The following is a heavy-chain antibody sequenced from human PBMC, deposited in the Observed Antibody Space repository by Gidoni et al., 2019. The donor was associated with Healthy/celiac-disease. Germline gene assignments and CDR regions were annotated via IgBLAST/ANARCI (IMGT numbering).Heavy chain of an antibody. CDR2: MSSSSSTI. CDR1: GFTFSSYS. V-gene: IGHV3-48*01. D-gene: IGHD5-18*01. Sequence: EVQLVESGGGLVQPGGSLRLSCAASGFTFSSYSMNWVRQAPGKGLEWVSYMSSSSSTIYYADSVKGRFTISRDNAKNSLYLQMNSLRAEDTAVYYCARDHRYSYGPKWYYYYVMDVWGQGTTVTVSS. J-gene: IGHJ6*02. CDR3: ARDHRYSYGPKWYYYYVMDV.